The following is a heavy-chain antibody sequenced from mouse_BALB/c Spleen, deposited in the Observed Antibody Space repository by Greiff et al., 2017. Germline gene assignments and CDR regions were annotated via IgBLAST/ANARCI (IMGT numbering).Heavy chain of an antibody. CDR3: ARYDYDGDYFAY. CDR2: ISYSGST. CDR1: GDSITSGY. V-gene: IGHV3-8*02. D-gene: IGHD2-4*01. J-gene: IGHJ3*01. Sequence: EVKLMESGPSLVKPSQTLSLTCSVTGDSITSGYWNWIRKFPGNKLEYMGYISYSGSTYYNPSLKSRISITRDTSKNQYYLQLNSVTTEDTATYYCARYDYDGDYFAYWGQGTLVTVSA.